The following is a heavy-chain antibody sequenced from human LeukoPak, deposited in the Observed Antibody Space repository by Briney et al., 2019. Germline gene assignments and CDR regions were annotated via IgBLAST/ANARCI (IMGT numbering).Heavy chain of an antibody. CDR1: GYTFTSYG. V-gene: IGHV1-18*01. J-gene: IGHJ6*03. CDR2: ISAYNGNT. Sequence: ASVKVSCKASGYTFTSYGISWVRQAPGQGLEWMGWISAYNGNTNYAQKLQGRVTMTTDTSTSTAYMELRSLRSDDTAVYYCARDEGSSSLDYYYYYMDVWGKGTTVTVSS. D-gene: IGHD6-6*01. CDR3: ARDEGSSSLDYYYYYMDV.